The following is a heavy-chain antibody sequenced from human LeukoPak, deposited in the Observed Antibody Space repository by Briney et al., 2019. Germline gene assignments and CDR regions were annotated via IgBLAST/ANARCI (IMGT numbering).Heavy chain of an antibody. CDR3: ARSGAYSMIDYFDY. CDR1: GGSFSGYY. D-gene: IGHD3-22*01. CDR2: INHSGST. Sequence: SETLSLTCAVYGGSFSGYYWSWIRQPPGKGLEWIGEINHSGSTNYNPSLKSRVTISVDTSKNQFSLKLSSVTAADTAVYYCARSGAYSMIDYFDYWGQGTLVTVSS. V-gene: IGHV4-34*01. J-gene: IGHJ4*02.